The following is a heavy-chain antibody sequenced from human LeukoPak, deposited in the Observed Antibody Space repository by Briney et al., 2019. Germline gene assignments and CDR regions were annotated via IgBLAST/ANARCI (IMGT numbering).Heavy chain of an antibody. Sequence: ASVKVSFKASAYTFTSYGFSWERQAPGQGLEWMGWISAYNGNTNFAQKLQGRVTMTTDTSTSTAYIDMRSLRSDDTAVYYCATDRAETNDQVRSCLDWGQRNLVTVSS. CDR1: AYTFTSYG. CDR3: ATDRAETNDQVRSCLD. CDR2: ISAYNGNT. V-gene: IGHV1-18*01. D-gene: IGHD3-10*01. J-gene: IGHJ4*02.